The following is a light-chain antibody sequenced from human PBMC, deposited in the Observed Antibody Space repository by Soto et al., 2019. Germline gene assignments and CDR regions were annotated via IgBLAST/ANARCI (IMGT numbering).Light chain of an antibody. CDR2: AAS. CDR1: QTITSS. V-gene: IGKV1-39*01. J-gene: IGKJ5*01. Sequence: DIQMTQSPSSLSASVGDRVTITCRASQTITSSLNWYQQKPGKAPKLLIYAASNLQSGVPSRFSGSGSGTEFTLIISSLQPEDFAAYYCQHNYGTLPITFGQGTRLEIK. CDR3: QHNYGTLPIT.